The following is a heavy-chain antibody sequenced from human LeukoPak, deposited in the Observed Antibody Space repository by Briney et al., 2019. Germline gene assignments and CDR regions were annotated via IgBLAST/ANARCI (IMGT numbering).Heavy chain of an antibody. J-gene: IGHJ4*02. CDR1: GFTFSSYS. CDR3: ARDGASNHPPATVTEFFDY. Sequence: GGSLRLSCAASGFTFSSYSMNWVRQAPGKGLEWVSYIYSSSSTIYYADSVKGRFTISRDNAKNSLYLQMNSLRAEDTAVYYCARDGASNHPPATVTEFFDYWGQGTLVTVSS. D-gene: IGHD4-17*01. CDR2: IYSSSSTI. V-gene: IGHV3-48*04.